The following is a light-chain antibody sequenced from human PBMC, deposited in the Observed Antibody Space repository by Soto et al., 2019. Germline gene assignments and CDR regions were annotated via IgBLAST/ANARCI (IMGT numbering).Light chain of an antibody. CDR2: RNN. J-gene: IGLJ2*01. CDR1: SSSIGSNY. Sequence: QSVLTQPPSASGTPGQRVTISCSGSSSSIGSNYVYWYQQFPGTAPKLLIYRNNQRPSGVPDRFSGAKSGTSASLAISGLRSEDEADYYCAAWDDSLSALFGGGTKLTVL. CDR3: AAWDDSLSAL. V-gene: IGLV1-47*01.